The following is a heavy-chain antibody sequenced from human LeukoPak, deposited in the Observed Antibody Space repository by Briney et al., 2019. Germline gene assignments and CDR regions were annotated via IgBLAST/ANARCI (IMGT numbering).Heavy chain of an antibody. D-gene: IGHD3-10*01. CDR1: GFTFSSYA. V-gene: IGHV3-23*01. CDR2: ISGSGGST. CDR3: AKEGSRGSGSFPVNCFMDV. Sequence: GGSLRLSCAASGFTFSSYAMSWVRQAPGKGLEWVSAISGSGGSTYYADSVKGRFTISRDNSKDTLYLQMNSLRAEDTAVYYCAKEGSRGSGSFPVNCFMDVWGKGTTVTISS. J-gene: IGHJ6*04.